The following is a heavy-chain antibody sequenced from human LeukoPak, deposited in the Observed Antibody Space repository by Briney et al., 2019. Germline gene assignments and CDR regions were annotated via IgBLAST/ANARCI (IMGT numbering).Heavy chain of an antibody. CDR2: INPNSGGT. Sequence: ASVKASCKASGYTFTGYYMHWVRQAPGQGLEWMGWINPNSGGTNYAQKFQGRVTMTRDTSISTAYMELSRLRSDDTAVYYCARELKTYDYGDYERAFDIWGQGTMVTVSS. CDR1: GYTFTGYY. CDR3: ARELKTYDYGDYERAFDI. J-gene: IGHJ3*02. V-gene: IGHV1-2*02. D-gene: IGHD4-17*01.